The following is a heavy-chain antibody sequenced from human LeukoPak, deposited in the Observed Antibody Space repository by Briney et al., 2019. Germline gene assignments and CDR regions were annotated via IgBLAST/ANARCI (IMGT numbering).Heavy chain of an antibody. D-gene: IGHD3-9*01. J-gene: IGHJ6*02. CDR1: GFTFSSYW. Sequence: PGGSLRLSCAASGFTFSSYWMSWVRQAPGKGLEWVANIKQDGSEKYYVDSVKGRFTISRDNAKNSLYLQMNSLRAEDTAVYYCARDKYYDILTGYHRYYYGMDVWGQGTTVTVSS. V-gene: IGHV3-7*03. CDR2: IKQDGSEK. CDR3: ARDKYYDILTGYHRYYYGMDV.